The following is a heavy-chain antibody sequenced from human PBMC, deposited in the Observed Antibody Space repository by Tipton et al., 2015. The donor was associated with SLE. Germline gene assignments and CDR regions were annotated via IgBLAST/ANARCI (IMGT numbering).Heavy chain of an antibody. CDR1: GGSISSCSYY. CDR3: ARSSGMVDY. J-gene: IGHJ4*02. CDR2: IYYSGST. Sequence: TLSLTCTVSGGSISSCSYYWGWIRQPPGKGLEWIGYIYYSGSTNYNPSLKSRVTISVDTSKNQFSLKLSSVTAADTAVYYCARSSGMVDYWGQGTLVTVSS. V-gene: IGHV4-61*05. D-gene: IGHD3-10*01.